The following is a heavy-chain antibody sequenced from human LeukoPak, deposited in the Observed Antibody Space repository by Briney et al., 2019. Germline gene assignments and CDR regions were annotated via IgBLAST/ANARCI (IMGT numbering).Heavy chain of an antibody. J-gene: IGHJ2*01. Sequence: PSETLSLTCTVSGGSISNYYWSWIRQPPGKGLEWIGYIYYSGSTNYNPSLKSRVTISVDTSKNQFSLKLSSVTAADTAVYYCAGDRQDGSGYYWYFDLWGRGTLVTVSS. CDR2: IYYSGST. CDR1: GGSISNYY. V-gene: IGHV4-59*01. D-gene: IGHD3-22*01. CDR3: AGDRQDGSGYYWYFDL.